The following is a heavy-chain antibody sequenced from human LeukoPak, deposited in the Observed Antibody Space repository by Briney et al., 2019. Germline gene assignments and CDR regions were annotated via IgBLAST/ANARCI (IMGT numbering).Heavy chain of an antibody. CDR1: GFTFSSYA. CDR3: ATGDGYNSRLDY. V-gene: IGHV3-23*01. J-gene: IGHJ4*02. Sequence: GASLRLSCAASGFTFSSYAMSWVRQAPGKGLEWVSTISGSGGSTYYADSVKGRFTISRDNSKNTLYLQMNSLRAEDTAVYYCATGDGYNSRLDYWGQGPLVTVSS. D-gene: IGHD5-24*01. CDR2: ISGSGGST.